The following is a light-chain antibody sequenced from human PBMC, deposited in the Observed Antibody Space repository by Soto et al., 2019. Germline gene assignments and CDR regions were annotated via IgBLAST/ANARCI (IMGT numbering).Light chain of an antibody. J-gene: IGKJ1*01. CDR2: SAS. CDR3: HQFGSLPET. CDR1: QSVASSY. V-gene: IGKV3-20*01. Sequence: EVVLTQSPGTLSLSPGERVTLSCRASQSVASSYLAWYQQKPGRAPRLLFYSASSRATGIPDRFSGSGSGTDFTLTSSRLEPEDFAVYYCHQFGSLPETFGQGTNVE.